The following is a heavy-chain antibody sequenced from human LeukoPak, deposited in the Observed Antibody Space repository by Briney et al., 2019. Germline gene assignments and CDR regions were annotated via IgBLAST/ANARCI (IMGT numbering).Heavy chain of an antibody. V-gene: IGHV4-39*01. J-gene: IGHJ4*02. CDR2: IYYSGST. D-gene: IGHD3-9*01. CDR3: ARHTYFDWLYFDY. Sequence: SETLSLTCTVSGGSISSSSYYWGWIRQPPGKGLEWIGSIYYSGSTYYNPSLKSRVTISVDTSKNQFSLKLSSVTAADTAVYYCARHTYFDWLYFDYWGQGTLVTVSS. CDR1: GGSISSSSYY.